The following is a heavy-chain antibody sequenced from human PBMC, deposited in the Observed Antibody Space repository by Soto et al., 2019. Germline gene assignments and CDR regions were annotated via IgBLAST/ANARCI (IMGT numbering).Heavy chain of an antibody. V-gene: IGHV1-18*01. D-gene: IGHD2-2*01. J-gene: IGHJ4*02. CDR2: ISAYNGDT. CDR3: ARSGAYCTSTTCFFDSF. Sequence: GASVKVSCKASGYTFSSYGYAWVRQAPGQGLEWMGWISAYNGDTNYAQKFQDRATLTTDTSTTTAYMELRNLGSDDTAIYYCARSGAYCTSTTCFFDSFWGLGTLVPVS. CDR1: GYTFSSYG.